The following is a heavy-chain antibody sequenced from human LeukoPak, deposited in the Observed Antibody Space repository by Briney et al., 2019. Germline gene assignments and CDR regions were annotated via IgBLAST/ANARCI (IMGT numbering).Heavy chain of an antibody. CDR1: GFTFSNNN. D-gene: IGHD4-17*01. V-gene: IGHV3-30*07. J-gene: IGHJ4*02. CDR3: ARDGQDYGDYFWYFDY. Sequence: GGSLRLSCAVSGFTFSNNNMHWVRRAPGKGLEWVSFISHDGANKYYAASVKGRFTISRDNSKNTLYLHMNSLRAEDTAVYYCARDGQDYGDYFWYFDYWGQGTLVTVSS. CDR2: ISHDGANK.